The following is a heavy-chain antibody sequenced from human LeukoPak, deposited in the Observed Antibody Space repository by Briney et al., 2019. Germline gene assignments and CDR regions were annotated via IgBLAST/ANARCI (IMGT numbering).Heavy chain of an antibody. J-gene: IGHJ5*02. CDR3: ARGRLSIAAAYSHYEPPFRFDP. Sequence: SETLSLTCAVYSGSFSGYYWSWIRQPPGKGLEWIGEINHSGSTNYNPSLKSRVTISVDTSKNQFSLKLSSVTAADTAVYYCARGRLSIAAAYSHYEPPFRFDPWGQGTLVTVSS. CDR1: SGSFSGYY. D-gene: IGHD6-13*01. V-gene: IGHV4-34*01. CDR2: INHSGST.